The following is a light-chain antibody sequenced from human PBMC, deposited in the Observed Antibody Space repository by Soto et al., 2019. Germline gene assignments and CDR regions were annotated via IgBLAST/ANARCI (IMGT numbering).Light chain of an antibody. Sequence: QSVLSQPPSVSGAPGQRITISCTGSSSNIGANYDVHWYRQVPGTAPKLLMSGDNNRPSGVADRFSVSKSGTSASLAITRLQAEDEADYYFQSYDSSLNSVFGTGTQLHVL. CDR3: QSYDSSLNSV. CDR2: GDN. CDR1: SSNIGANYD. V-gene: IGLV1-40*01. J-gene: IGLJ1*01.